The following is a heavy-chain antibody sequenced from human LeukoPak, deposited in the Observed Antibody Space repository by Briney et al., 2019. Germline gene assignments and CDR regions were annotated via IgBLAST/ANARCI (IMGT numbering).Heavy chain of an antibody. Sequence: QSGGSLRLSCAASGFSFSSYGMHWVRQAPGKGLEWVAIIWYDGSNKYYADSVKGRFTISRDNSKNTLFLEMNSLRAEDTAVYYCARDDGYTPLDYWGQGTLVTVSS. V-gene: IGHV3-33*01. CDR3: ARDDGYTPLDY. J-gene: IGHJ4*02. CDR1: GFSFSSYG. D-gene: IGHD3-16*02. CDR2: IWYDGSNK.